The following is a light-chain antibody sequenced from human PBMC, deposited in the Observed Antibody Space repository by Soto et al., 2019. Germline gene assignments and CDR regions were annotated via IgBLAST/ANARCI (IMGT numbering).Light chain of an antibody. CDR3: QQRSNWPLT. Sequence: EIVLTQSPATQSLSLGERATLSCRASQSVSSYLAWYQQKPGQAPRLLIYDASNRATGIPARFSGSGSGTDFTLTISSLEPEDFAVYYCQQRSNWPLTFGGGTKVEIK. CDR2: DAS. CDR1: QSVSSY. V-gene: IGKV3-11*01. J-gene: IGKJ4*01.